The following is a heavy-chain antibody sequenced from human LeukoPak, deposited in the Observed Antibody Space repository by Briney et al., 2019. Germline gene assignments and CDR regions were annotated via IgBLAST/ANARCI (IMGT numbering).Heavy chain of an antibody. CDR1: GFTFSSYH. D-gene: IGHD2-21*01. CDR2: ISSNSEYI. V-gene: IGHV3-21*01. J-gene: IGHJ4*02. Sequence: GGSLRLSYAASGFTFSSYHINWVRKAPGKGLEWVSSISSNSEYIYYADSVKGRFTISRDNAKNSLYLQMNSLRAEDTAVYYCARGLCGGDCYDYWGQGTLVTVSS. CDR3: ARGLCGGDCYDY.